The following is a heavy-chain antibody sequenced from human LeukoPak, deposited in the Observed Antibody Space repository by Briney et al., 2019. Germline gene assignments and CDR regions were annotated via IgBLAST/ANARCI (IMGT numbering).Heavy chain of an antibody. CDR1: GFTLSSYG. CDR3: ARDYDGGSMDV. CDR2: IWYDGSNK. D-gene: IGHD3-3*01. Sequence: PGRSLRLPCAASGFTLSSYGMHWVRQAPGKGLEWVALIWYDGSNKYFADSVKGRFTISRDNSKNTLYLQMNSLRAEDTAVYYCARDYDGGSMDVWGQGTTVTVSS. J-gene: IGHJ6*02. V-gene: IGHV3-33*01.